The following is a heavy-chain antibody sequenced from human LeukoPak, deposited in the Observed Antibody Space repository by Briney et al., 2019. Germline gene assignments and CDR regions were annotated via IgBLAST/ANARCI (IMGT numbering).Heavy chain of an antibody. CDR3: ARGYCSSTSCIYGDDYFDY. D-gene: IGHD2-2*01. CDR1: GFTFSSYS. V-gene: IGHV3-48*04. J-gene: IGHJ4*02. Sequence: GGSLRLSCAASGFTFSSYSMNWVRQAPGKGLEWVSYISSSSSTIYYADSVKGRFTISRDNAKNSLYLQMNSLRAEDTAVYYCARGYCSSTSCIYGDDYFDYWGQGTLVTVSS. CDR2: ISSSSSTI.